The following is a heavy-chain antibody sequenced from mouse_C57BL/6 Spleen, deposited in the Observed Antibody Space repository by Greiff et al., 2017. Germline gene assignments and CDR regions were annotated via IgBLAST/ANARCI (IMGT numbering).Heavy chain of an antibody. J-gene: IGHJ2*01. Sequence: EVHLVESGGGLVKPGGSLKLSCAASGFTFSSYAMSWVRQTPEKRLEWVATISDGGSYTYYPDNVKGRFTISRDNAKNNLYLQMSHLKSEDTAMYYCARDYDGSSYAGDYFDYWGQGTTLTVSS. CDR2: ISDGGSYT. CDR3: ARDYDGSSYAGDYFDY. V-gene: IGHV5-4*01. CDR1: GFTFSSYA. D-gene: IGHD1-1*01.